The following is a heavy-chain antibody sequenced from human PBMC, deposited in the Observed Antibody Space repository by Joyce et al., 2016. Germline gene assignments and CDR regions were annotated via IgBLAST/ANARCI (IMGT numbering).Heavy chain of an antibody. D-gene: IGHD6-25*01. Sequence: QVQLVESGGGVVQPGRSLRLSCAASGLTLSNYGVHWVRQAQGKGLELVAVISYDGIYKYYADSVKGRFTISRDNSKNTVFLEMNSLRAEDTAVYYCAKILTATYSSGWFLDYWGQGTLVTVSS. CDR1: GLTLSNYG. J-gene: IGHJ4*02. CDR3: AKILTATYSSGWFLDY. V-gene: IGHV3-30*18. CDR2: ISYDGIYK.